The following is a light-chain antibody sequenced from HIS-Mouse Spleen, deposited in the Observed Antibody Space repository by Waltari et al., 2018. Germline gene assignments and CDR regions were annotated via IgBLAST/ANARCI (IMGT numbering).Light chain of an antibody. CDR1: RSYGRGYTY. CDR2: DVS. V-gene: IGLV2-14*03. J-gene: IGLJ2*01. CDR3: SSYTSSSTEV. Sequence: QSALTQPSSVSGSPGQSITIPCTGTRSYGRGYTYVSWYQPPPGKAPKLMIYDVSNRPSGVSNRFSGSKSGNTASLTISGLQAEDEADYYCSSYTSSSTEVFGGGTKLTVL.